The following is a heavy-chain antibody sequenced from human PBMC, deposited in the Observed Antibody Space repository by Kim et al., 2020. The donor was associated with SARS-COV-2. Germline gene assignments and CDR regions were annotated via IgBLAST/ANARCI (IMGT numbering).Heavy chain of an antibody. D-gene: IGHD3-10*01. CDR1: GGSVSSGSYY. CDR3: ARDLWFGETDYGMDV. CDR2: IYYSGST. Sequence: SETLSLTCTVSGGSVSSGSYYWSWIRQPPGKGLEWIGYIYYSGSTNYNPSLKSRVTISVDTSKNQFSLKLSSVTAADTAVYYCARDLWFGETDYGMDVWGQGTTVTVSS. J-gene: IGHJ6*02. V-gene: IGHV4-61*01.